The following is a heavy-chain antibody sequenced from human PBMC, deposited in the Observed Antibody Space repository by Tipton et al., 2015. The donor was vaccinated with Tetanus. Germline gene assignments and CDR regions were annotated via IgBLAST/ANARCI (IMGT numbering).Heavy chain of an antibody. CDR3: ARVPRGGAFDY. V-gene: IGHV4-59*12. J-gene: IGHJ4*02. Sequence: TLSLTCTVSGGSISSYYWSWIRQPPGKGLEWIGYIYYSGSTYYNPSLKSRVTISADTSKNQFSLKLSSVTAADTAVYYCARVPRGGAFDYWGQGTLVTVSS. CDR2: IYYSGST. D-gene: IGHD3-16*01. CDR1: GGSISSYY.